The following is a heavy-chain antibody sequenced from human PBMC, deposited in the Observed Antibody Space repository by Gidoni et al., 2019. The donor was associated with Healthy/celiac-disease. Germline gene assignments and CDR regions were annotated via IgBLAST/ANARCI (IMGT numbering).Heavy chain of an antibody. CDR3: AGTAMVSHYYYYMDV. CDR1: GFTLSSYG. D-gene: IGHD5-18*01. V-gene: IGHV3-33*01. Sequence: QVQLAESGGGVVQPGRSLRLSCAASGFTLSSYGMHWVRQAPGKGLEWVAVIWYDGSNKYYADSVKGRFTISRDNSKNTLYLQMNSLRAEDTAVYYCAGTAMVSHYYYYMDVWGKGTTVTVSS. J-gene: IGHJ6*03. CDR2: IWYDGSNK.